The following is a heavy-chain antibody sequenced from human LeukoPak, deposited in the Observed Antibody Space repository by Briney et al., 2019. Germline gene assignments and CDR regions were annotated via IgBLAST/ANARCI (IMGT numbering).Heavy chain of an antibody. Sequence: GGSLRLSCAASGFTFSSFSMSWVRQAPGKGLEWVSAISGSGGSTYYADSVKGRFTISRDNSKNTLYLQMNSLRAEDTAVYYCAKYFQGLSGPNSYYFDYWGQGTLVTVSS. CDR2: ISGSGGST. CDR1: GFTFSSFS. J-gene: IGHJ4*02. CDR3: AKYFQGLSGPNSYYFDY. D-gene: IGHD5-12*01. V-gene: IGHV3-23*01.